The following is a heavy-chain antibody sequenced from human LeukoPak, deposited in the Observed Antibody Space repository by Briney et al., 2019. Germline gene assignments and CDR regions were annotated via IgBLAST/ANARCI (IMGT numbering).Heavy chain of an antibody. V-gene: IGHV1-18*01. D-gene: IGHD2-15*01. CDR3: ARDNCAYSKCHLFD. CDR2: ISVYNGNT. CDR1: GYTFTSYG. Sequence: ASVKVSCKASGYTFTSYGISWVRQAPGQGLEWMGWISVYNGNTNYAQKLQGRVTMTTDTSTSTAYMELRSLRSDDTAVYYCARDNCAYSKCHLFDWGQGTLVTVSS. J-gene: IGHJ4*02.